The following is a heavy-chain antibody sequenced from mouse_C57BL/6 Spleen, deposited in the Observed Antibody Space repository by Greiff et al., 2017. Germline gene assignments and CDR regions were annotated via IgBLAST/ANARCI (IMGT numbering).Heavy chain of an antibody. V-gene: IGHV1-7*01. CDR2: INPSSGYT. D-gene: IGHD2-4*01. Sequence: VQVVESGAELAKPGASVKLSCKASGYTFTSYWMHWVKQRPGQGLEWIGYINPSSGYTKYNQKFKDKATLTADKSSSTAYMQLSSLTYEDSAVYYCASQIYYDYDVDYAMDYWGQGTSVTVSS. CDR3: ASQIYYDYDVDYAMDY. J-gene: IGHJ4*01. CDR1: GYTFTSYW.